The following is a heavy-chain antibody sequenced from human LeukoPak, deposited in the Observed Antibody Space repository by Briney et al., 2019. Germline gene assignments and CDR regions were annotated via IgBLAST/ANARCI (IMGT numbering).Heavy chain of an antibody. CDR3: ARDGPAQMVDFDY. V-gene: IGHV1-2*02. CDR2: LHPNDGAT. J-gene: IGHJ4*02. D-gene: IGHD3-10*01. CDR1: GYTFTGSGWY. Sequence: ASVKVSCKASGYTFTGSGWYLYWLRQAPGQGLECVGWLHPNDGATGYAQKFQGRVAMTTDTSISTAYMELSRLRPDDTAIYYCARDGPAQMVDFDYWGQGTLVTVSS.